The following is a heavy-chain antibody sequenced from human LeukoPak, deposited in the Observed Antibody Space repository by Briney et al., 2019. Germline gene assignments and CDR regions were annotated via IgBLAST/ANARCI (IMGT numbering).Heavy chain of an antibody. CDR1: GGSVSTSDYY. V-gene: IGHV4-39*07. CDR3: ARVFDS. CDR2: VFYTGKT. J-gene: IGHJ4*02. Sequence: PSETLSLTCTVSGGSVSTSDYYWGWIRQSPVRGLEWIGDVFYTGKTNYNPSHGGRATISIDTSKNQFSLKLTYVTAADSAVYYCARVFDSWGQGTLVTVSS.